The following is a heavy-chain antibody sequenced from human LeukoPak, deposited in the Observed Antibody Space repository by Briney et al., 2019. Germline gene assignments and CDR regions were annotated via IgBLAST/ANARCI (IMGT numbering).Heavy chain of an antibody. CDR2: IIGTSGTT. CDR3: AVYCSGGCYSGLV. J-gene: IGHJ4*02. V-gene: IGHV3-23*01. CDR1: GFTFSSYA. Sequence: PGGSLKLSCADPGFTFSSYAMTWVRQAPGKGLEWVSTIIGTSGTTYYADSVKGRFTISRDNSKNTLYLQMNSLRAEDTAVYYCAVYCSGGCYSGLVWSQGTLVTVSS. D-gene: IGHD2-21*02.